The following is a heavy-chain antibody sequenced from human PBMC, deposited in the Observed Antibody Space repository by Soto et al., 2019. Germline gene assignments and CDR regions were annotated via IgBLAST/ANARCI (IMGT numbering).Heavy chain of an antibody. CDR1: GFTFSTYS. J-gene: IGHJ5*02. CDR2: ISSGSTHM. D-gene: IGHD3-16*01. Sequence: VQLVESGGGLVEPGGSLRLSCAASGFTFSTYSMIWVRQAPGKGLEWVSSISSGSTHMYYADSVKGRFTISRDNAKNSLYLQMNSLRAEDTAVYYCATRITPNWFDPWGQGTLVTVSS. CDR3: ATRITPNWFDP. V-gene: IGHV3-21*01.